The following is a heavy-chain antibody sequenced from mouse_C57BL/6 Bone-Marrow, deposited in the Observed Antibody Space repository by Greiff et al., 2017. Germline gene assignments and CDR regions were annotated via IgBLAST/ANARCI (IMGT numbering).Heavy chain of an antibody. CDR3: ARYGLLLRGFAY. CDR1: GYAFSSSW. CDR2: IYPGDGDT. D-gene: IGHD1-1*01. J-gene: IGHJ3*01. V-gene: IGHV1-82*01. Sequence: QVQLQQSGPELVKPGASVKISCKASGYAFSSSWMNWVKQRPGKGLEWIGRIYPGDGDTNYNGKFKGKATLTADKSSSTAYMQLSSLTSEDSAVYFCARYGLLLRGFAYWGQGTRVTVSA.